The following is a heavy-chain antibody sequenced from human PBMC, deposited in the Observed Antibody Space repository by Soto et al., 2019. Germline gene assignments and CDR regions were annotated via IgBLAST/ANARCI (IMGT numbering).Heavy chain of an antibody. J-gene: IGHJ4*02. Sequence: SETLSLTCAVYGGSFSGYYWSWIRQPPGKGLEWIGEINHSGSTNYNPSLKSRVTISVDTSKNQFSLKLNSVTAADTAVYYCARDRGYCSGGSCYSPKHYFDYWGQGTLVTVSS. CDR3: ARDRGYCSGGSCYSPKHYFDY. V-gene: IGHV4-34*01. CDR2: INHSGST. CDR1: GGSFSGYY. D-gene: IGHD2-15*01.